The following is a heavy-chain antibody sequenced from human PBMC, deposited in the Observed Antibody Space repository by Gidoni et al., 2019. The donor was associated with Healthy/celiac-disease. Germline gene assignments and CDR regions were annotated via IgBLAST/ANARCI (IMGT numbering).Heavy chain of an antibody. Sequence: EVQLVESGGGLVKPGGSLRLSCEASGFPLSSYSMNWVRQAPGKGLGWVSSISSSSIYIYYADSVKGRFTISRDNAKNSLYLQMNSLRAEDTAVYYCARPTYSSGWYDAFDIWGQGTMVTVSS. V-gene: IGHV3-21*01. CDR3: ARPTYSSGWYDAFDI. CDR1: GFPLSSYS. J-gene: IGHJ3*02. D-gene: IGHD6-19*01. CDR2: ISSSSIYI.